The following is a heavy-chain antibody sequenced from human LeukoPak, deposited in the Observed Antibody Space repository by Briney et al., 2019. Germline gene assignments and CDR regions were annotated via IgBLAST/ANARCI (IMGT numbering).Heavy chain of an antibody. CDR3: ARETYDISGYYFDY. Sequence: GGSLRLSCAASGFTFSTYSMNWVRQAPGKGLEWVSYISSSSSTIYYADSVKGRFTISGDNAKNSLYLQMNSLRDEDTAVYYCARETYDISGYYFDYWGQGTLVTVSS. J-gene: IGHJ4*02. V-gene: IGHV3-48*02. CDR2: ISSSSSTI. CDR1: GFTFSTYS. D-gene: IGHD3-22*01.